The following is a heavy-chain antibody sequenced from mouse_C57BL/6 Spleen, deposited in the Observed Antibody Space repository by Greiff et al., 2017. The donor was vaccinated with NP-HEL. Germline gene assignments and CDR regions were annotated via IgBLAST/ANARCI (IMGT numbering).Heavy chain of an antibody. D-gene: IGHD1-1*01. V-gene: IGHV7-1*01. CDR1: GFTFSDFY. J-gene: IGHJ3*01. CDR2: SRNKANDYTT. CDR3: ARDGLTTVVPFAY. Sequence: EVMLVESGGGLVQSGRSLRLSCATSGFTFSDFYMEWVRQAPGKGLEWIAASRNKANDYTTEYSASVKGRFIVSRDTSQSILYLQMNALRAEDTAIYYCARDGLTTVVPFAYWGQGTLVTVSA.